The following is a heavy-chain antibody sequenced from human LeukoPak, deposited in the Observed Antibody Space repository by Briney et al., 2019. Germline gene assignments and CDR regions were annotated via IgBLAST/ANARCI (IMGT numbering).Heavy chain of an antibody. Sequence: PGGSLRLSCAASGFTFSSYGMHWVRQAPGKGLEWVTVISSDGNDQHYADSVKGRFTISRDNSKNTVFLQMNSLRIEDTAVYYCARDTGVPGPFDYWGQGTLVTVSS. V-gene: IGHV3-30*03. D-gene: IGHD3-3*01. J-gene: IGHJ4*02. CDR1: GFTFSSYG. CDR2: ISSDGNDQ. CDR3: ARDTGVPGPFDY.